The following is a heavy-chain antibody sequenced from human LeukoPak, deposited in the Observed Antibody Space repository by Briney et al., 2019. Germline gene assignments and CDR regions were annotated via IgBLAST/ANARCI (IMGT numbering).Heavy chain of an antibody. CDR3: ARGDKTYYYDSSGYSTTNDY. CDR1: GGTFSSYA. CDR2: IIPILGIA. Sequence: EASVKVSCKASGGTFSSYAISWVRQAPGQGLEWMGRIIPILGIANYAQKFQGRVTITADKSTSTAYMELSSLRSEDTAVYYCARGDKTYYYDSSGYSTTNDYWGQGTLVTVSS. J-gene: IGHJ4*02. V-gene: IGHV1-69*04. D-gene: IGHD3-22*01.